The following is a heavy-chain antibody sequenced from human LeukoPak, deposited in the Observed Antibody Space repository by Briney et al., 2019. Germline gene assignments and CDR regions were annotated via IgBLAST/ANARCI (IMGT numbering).Heavy chain of an antibody. CDR2: INSDESST. CDR3: AKLTGVAAPGF. Sequence: PGGSLRLSCAASGFTFSTYWMHWVRQAPGKGLVWVSRINSDESSTTYAASVKGRFTISRDNSKDTLFLQMNSLRAEDTAVYYCAKLTGVAAPGFWGQGTLVTVSS. J-gene: IGHJ4*02. D-gene: IGHD6-19*01. V-gene: IGHV3-74*01. CDR1: GFTFSTYW.